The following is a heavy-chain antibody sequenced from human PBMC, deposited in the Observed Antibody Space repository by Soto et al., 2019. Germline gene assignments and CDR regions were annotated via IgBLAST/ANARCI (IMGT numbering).Heavy chain of an antibody. V-gene: IGHV4-39*01. CDR2: IYYSGST. CDR3: ARHSGPYASSWFDA. Sequence: SETLSLTFTVSGGSISSSSYYWGWIRQPPGKGLEWIGSIYYSGSTYYNPSLKSRVTISINTSKNQMSLELTSVTAADTAVYYRARHSGPYASSWFDAWGQGTLVTVSS. CDR1: GGSISSSSYY. J-gene: IGHJ5*02. D-gene: IGHD2-2*01.